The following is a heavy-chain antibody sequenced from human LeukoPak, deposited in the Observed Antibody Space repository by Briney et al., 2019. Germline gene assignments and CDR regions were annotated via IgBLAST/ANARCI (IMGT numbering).Heavy chain of an antibody. V-gene: IGHV3-23*01. J-gene: IGHJ4*02. CDR3: AKDHSKPWTTVTTETYDY. Sequence: AGGSLRLSCAASGFTFSSYAMSWVRQAPGKGLEWVSAISGSGGSTYYADSVKGRFTISRDNSKNTLYLQMNSLRAEDTAVYYCAKDHSKPWTTVTTETYDYWGQGTLVTVSS. D-gene: IGHD4-17*01. CDR2: ISGSGGST. CDR1: GFTFSSYA.